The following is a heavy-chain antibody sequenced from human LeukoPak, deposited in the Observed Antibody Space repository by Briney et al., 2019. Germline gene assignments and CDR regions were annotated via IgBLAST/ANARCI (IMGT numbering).Heavy chain of an antibody. J-gene: IGHJ4*02. Sequence: PGGSLRLSCAASGFTFSRSAMTWVRQTPGKGLDWVSSISSSGNTYYADSVKGRFTISRDNSKNMLYLQMNSPRAEDTAVYYCVKGRISEDGLDLWGQGTLVTVSS. CDR3: VKGRISEDGLDL. CDR1: GFTFSRSA. D-gene: IGHD6-13*01. CDR2: ISSSGNT. V-gene: IGHV3-23*01.